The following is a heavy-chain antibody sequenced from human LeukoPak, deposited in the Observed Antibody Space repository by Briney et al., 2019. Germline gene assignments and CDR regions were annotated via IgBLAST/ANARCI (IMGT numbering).Heavy chain of an antibody. CDR2: ISYDGSNK. J-gene: IGHJ6*02. CDR1: GFTFSSYG. CDR3: AKVQRAVAGTPWSYYYYYYGMDV. Sequence: GGSLRLSCAASGFTFSSYGMHWVRQASGKGLEWVAVISYDGSNKYYADSVKGRFTISRDNSKNTLYLQMNSLRAEDTAVYYCAKVQRAVAGTPWSYYYYYYGMDVWGQGTTVTVSS. D-gene: IGHD6-19*01. V-gene: IGHV3-30*18.